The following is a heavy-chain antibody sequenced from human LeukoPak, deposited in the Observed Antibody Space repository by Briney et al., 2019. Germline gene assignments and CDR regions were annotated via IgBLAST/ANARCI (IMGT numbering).Heavy chain of an antibody. V-gene: IGHV3-21*01. D-gene: IGHD3-22*01. J-gene: IGHJ4*02. CDR3: ARGHPVVVITSQPDEIDY. CDR1: GFTFSSYE. CDR2: ISSSSSYI. Sequence: PGGSLRLSCAASGFTFSSYEMNWVRRAPGKGLEWVSSISSSSSYIYYADSVKGRFTISRDNAKNSLYLQMNSLRAEDTAVYYCARGHPVVVITSQPDEIDYWGQGTLVTVSS.